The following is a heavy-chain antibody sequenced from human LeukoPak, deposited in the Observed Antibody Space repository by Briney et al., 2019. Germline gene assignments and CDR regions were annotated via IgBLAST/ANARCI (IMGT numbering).Heavy chain of an antibody. D-gene: IGHD2/OR15-2a*01. V-gene: IGHV3-23*01. Sequence: GGSLRLSCAASGFTFSSYDMSWVRQAPGKGLEWVSSMSGSGGSTYYADSVKGRLIISRDNSKNTLYLQMNSLRAEDTAVYYCAKDVENRGLFDYWGQGTLVTVAS. CDR2: MSGSGGST. CDR3: AKDVENRGLFDY. J-gene: IGHJ4*02. CDR1: GFTFSSYD.